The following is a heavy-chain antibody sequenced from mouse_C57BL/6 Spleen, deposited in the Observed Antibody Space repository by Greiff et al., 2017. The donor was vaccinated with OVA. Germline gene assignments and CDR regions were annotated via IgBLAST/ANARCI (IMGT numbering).Heavy chain of an antibody. D-gene: IGHD2-4*01. V-gene: IGHV1-15*01. J-gene: IGHJ3*01. CDR2: IDPETGGT. CDR1: GYTFTDYE. CDR3: TRNYYDYDFAY. Sequence: QVHVKQSGAELVRPGASVTLSCKASGYTFTDYEMHWVKQTPVHGLEWIGAIDPETGGTAYNQKFTGKAILTADKSSSTAYMELRSLTSEDSAVYYCTRNYYDYDFAYWGQGTLVTVSA.